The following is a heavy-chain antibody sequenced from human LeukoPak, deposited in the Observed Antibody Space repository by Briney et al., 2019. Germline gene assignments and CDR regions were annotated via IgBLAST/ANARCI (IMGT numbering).Heavy chain of an antibody. CDR1: GFTFSSYA. V-gene: IGHV3-30*18. D-gene: IGHD2-2*01. CDR3: AKGYCSSTSCLKTD. J-gene: IGHJ4*02. CDR2: ISYDGINK. Sequence: GGSLRLSCAASGFTFSSYAMHWVRQAPGKGLEWVAVISYDGINKYYADSEKGRFTISRDNSKNTLFLQMNSLRVEDTAVYYCAKGYCSSTSCLKTDWGQGTLVTVSS.